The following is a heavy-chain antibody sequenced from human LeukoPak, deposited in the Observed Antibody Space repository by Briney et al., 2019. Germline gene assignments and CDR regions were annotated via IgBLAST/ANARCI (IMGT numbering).Heavy chain of an antibody. Sequence: HPGGSLRPSCEASGFTFINYEMNWVRQAPGKGLEWVSYISFSGNTMYYADSVKGRFTISRDNAKNSLYLQMNSLRAEDTAVYYCARDPFRSVRGVPYYMDVWGKGTTVTISS. D-gene: IGHD3-10*01. CDR1: GFTFINYE. J-gene: IGHJ6*03. CDR3: ARDPFRSVRGVPYYMDV. V-gene: IGHV3-48*03. CDR2: ISFSGNTM.